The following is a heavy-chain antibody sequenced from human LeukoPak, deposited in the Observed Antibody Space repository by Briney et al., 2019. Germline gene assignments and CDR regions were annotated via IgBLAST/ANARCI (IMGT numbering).Heavy chain of an antibody. Sequence: SQTLSLTCAVSGGSISSGGYSWSWIRQPPGKGLEWIEYTYHSGSTYYNPSLKSRVTISVDRSKNQFSLKLSSVTAADTAVYYCARDENCSSTSCYGGFDPWGQGTLVTVSS. V-gene: IGHV4-30-2*01. CDR2: TYHSGST. CDR1: GGSISSGGYS. CDR3: ARDENCSSTSCYGGFDP. D-gene: IGHD2-2*01. J-gene: IGHJ5*02.